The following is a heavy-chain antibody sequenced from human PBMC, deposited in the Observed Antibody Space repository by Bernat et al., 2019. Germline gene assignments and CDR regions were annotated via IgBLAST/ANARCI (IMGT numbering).Heavy chain of an antibody. D-gene: IGHD2-21*01. CDR3: ARLPGLSTYYDY. J-gene: IGHJ4*02. CDR1: GFTFRNHW. Sequence: EVQLVESGGGLVQPGGSLRLSCAATGFTFRNHWMSWVRQAPGKGLLWVASIRPDGSDTRCVDSVKGRFTISRDNAQNSLFLDMNSLRVEDTAVYYCARLPGLSTYYDYWGQGALVNVSS. CDR2: IRPDGSDT. V-gene: IGHV3-7*01.